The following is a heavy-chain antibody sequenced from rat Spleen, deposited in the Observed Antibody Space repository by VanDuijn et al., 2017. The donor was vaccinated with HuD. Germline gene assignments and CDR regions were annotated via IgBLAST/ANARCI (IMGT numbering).Heavy chain of an antibody. CDR1: GFSLTSYR. V-gene: IGHV2-30*01. CDR2: IWNGGRT. D-gene: IGHD5-1*01. J-gene: IGHJ2*01. Sequence: QVQLKESGPGLVQPSETLSLTCTVSGFSLTSYRVSWVRQPPGKGLEWMGVIWNGGRTTYNSLLKSRLSISRDTSKSQVFLQMNSLQTEDTATYYCARDWEASFAYWGQGVIVTVSS. CDR3: ARDWEASFAY.